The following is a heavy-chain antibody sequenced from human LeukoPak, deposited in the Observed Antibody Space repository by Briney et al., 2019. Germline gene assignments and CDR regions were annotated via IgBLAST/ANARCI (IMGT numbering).Heavy chain of an antibody. CDR1: DDSITMYY. CDR3: ARNLENWA. CDR2: IYTSGST. D-gene: IGHD3-16*01. V-gene: IGHV4-4*07. Sequence: LETLSLTCTVSDDSITMYYWTWIRQPAGKGLEWIGRIYTSGSTNYNPSLKSRVTMSVGTSKNQFSLKLSSVTAADTAVYYCARNLENWAWGQGTLVTVSS. J-gene: IGHJ5*02.